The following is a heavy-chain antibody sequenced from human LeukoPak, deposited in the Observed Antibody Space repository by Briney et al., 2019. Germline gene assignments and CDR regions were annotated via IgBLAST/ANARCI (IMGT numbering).Heavy chain of an antibody. D-gene: IGHD6-19*01. CDR3: ARLMEQWLAMDY. Sequence: SVKVSCKASGGTFSSYAISWVRQAPGQGLEWMGRIIPILGIANYAQKFQGRVTITVDKSTSTAYMELSSLGSEDTAVYYCARLMEQWLAMDYWGQGTLVTVSS. J-gene: IGHJ4*02. CDR1: GGTFSSYA. V-gene: IGHV1-69*04. CDR2: IIPILGIA.